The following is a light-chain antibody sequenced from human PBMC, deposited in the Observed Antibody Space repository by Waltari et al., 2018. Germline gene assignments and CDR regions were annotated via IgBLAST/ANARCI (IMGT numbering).Light chain of an antibody. Sequence: DIVITQTPLSLSVTLGQPASISCKSSQSLLHTNGKTYLYWYLQKPGQSPQLLIYADSNRFSGVPDKFSASGSGTEFTLNISRVEAEDVGIYYCLQSFHLPLTFGGGTKVEIK. CDR2: ADS. J-gene: IGKJ4*01. CDR1: QSLLHTNGKTY. CDR3: LQSFHLPLT. V-gene: IGKV2D-29*02.